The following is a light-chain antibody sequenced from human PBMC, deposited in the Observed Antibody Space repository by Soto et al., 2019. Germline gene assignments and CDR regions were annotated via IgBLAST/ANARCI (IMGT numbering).Light chain of an antibody. Sequence: QSALTQPASVTGSPGQSIAISCTGTNSDVGSFNAVSWYQQDLGKAPKLIIYEVTKRPSGVSDRFSGSKSGNTASLTISGLRAEDEADYHCCSRGGVSPTYVFGTGTKLTVL. J-gene: IGLJ1*01. CDR3: CSRGGVSPTYV. V-gene: IGLV2-23*02. CDR1: NSDVGSFNA. CDR2: EVT.